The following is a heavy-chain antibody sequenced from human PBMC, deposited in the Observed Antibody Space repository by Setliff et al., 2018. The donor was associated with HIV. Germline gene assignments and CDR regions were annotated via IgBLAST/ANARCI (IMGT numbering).Heavy chain of an antibody. D-gene: IGHD6-6*01. Sequence: SETLSLTCTVSGGSISSGSYYWSWIRQPAGKGLERIGHIHTSGSSSYNPSLKSRVIISLDTSKNQISLKLNSVTAADTAVYYRARDLLGSSSLVDYWGQGTLVTVSS. CDR1: GGSISSGSYY. CDR3: ARDLLGSSSLVDY. J-gene: IGHJ4*02. V-gene: IGHV4-61*09. CDR2: IHTSGSS.